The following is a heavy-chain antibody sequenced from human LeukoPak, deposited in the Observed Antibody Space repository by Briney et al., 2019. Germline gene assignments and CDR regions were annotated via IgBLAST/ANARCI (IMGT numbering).Heavy chain of an antibody. CDR3: ARAVGANTFDY. CDR2: TYFRSRWYY. V-gene: IGHV6-1*01. J-gene: IGHJ4*02. Sequence: SQTLSLTCAISGDSVSSNNNAWNWMRQSPSRGLEWLGRTYFRSRWYYDYAVSVKSRITLNADTSMNQLSLQLNSVTPEDTAVYYCARAVGANTFDYWGQGILVTVSS. CDR1: GDSVSSNNNA. D-gene: IGHD1-26*01.